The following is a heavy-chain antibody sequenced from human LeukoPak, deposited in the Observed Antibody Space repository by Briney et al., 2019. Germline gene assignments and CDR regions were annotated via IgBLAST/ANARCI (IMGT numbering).Heavy chain of an antibody. CDR1: GFTFSSYD. V-gene: IGHV3-13*04. Sequence: PGRSLRLSCAASGFTFSSYDVHWVRHATGKGLEWVSAIGTAGDTYYPGSVKGRFIISRESAKNSLYLQMNSLRAGDTAVYYCARDLGSDCSSTSCYGWGMDVWGQGTTVTVSS. CDR2: IGTAGDT. CDR3: ARDLGSDCSSTSCYGWGMDV. J-gene: IGHJ6*02. D-gene: IGHD2-2*01.